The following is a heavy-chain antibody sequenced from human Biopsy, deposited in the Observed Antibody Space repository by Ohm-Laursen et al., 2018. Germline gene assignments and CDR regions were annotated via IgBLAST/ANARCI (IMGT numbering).Heavy chain of an antibody. D-gene: IGHD3-10*01. CDR2: ISGYNGNT. CDR3: ASGDIGGIGLDV. V-gene: IGHV1-18*01. Sequence: ASVKVSCKASGYSFNNYGINWVRQAPGQGLEWMGRISGYNGNTKYAQKFQGRVTMTTDTSTSAVYMEVRSLRSDDTAVYYCASGDIGGIGLDVWGLGTTVTVSS. CDR1: GYSFNNYG. J-gene: IGHJ6*02.